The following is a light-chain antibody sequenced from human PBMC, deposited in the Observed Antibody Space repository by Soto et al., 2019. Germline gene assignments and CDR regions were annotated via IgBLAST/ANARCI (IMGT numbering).Light chain of an antibody. V-gene: IGLV1-47*01. J-gene: IGLJ1*01. Sequence: QSALTQPPSASGTPGQRVTISCSGSSSNFGSNYVYWYQQLPGTAPKLLIYRNNQRPSGVPDRFSGSKSGTSASLAISGLRSEDEADYYCAAWDDSLSGSGVFGTGTKVTV. CDR1: SSNFGSNY. CDR2: RNN. CDR3: AAWDDSLSGSGV.